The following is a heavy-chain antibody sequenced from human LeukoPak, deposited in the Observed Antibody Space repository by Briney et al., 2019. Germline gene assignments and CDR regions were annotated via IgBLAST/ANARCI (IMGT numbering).Heavy chain of an antibody. CDR2: FGPEDGET. CDR1: GYTLTELS. Sequence: ASVKVSCKVSGYTLTELSMHWVRQAPGKGLEWMGGFGPEDGETICAQKFQGRVTMTEDTSTDTAYMELSSLRSEDTAVYYCATDQYYYDSSGYPRALYAFDIWGQGTMVTVSS. CDR3: ATDQYYYDSSGYPRALYAFDI. D-gene: IGHD3-22*01. V-gene: IGHV1-24*01. J-gene: IGHJ3*02.